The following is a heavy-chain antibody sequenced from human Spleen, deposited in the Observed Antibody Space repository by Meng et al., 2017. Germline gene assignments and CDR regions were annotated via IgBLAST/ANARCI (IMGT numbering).Heavy chain of an antibody. V-gene: IGHV3-73*01. CDR2: IGGRPKSYAA. CDR3: AKDRPYYYDSSGYSLDAFDI. CDR1: GVSFSDSD. J-gene: IGHJ3*02. Sequence: GESLKISCAVSGVSFSDSDIHWVRQASGKGLEWVGRIGGRPKSYAAAYAAPVRGRFTISRDDSRNTAYLQMNSLKTEDSAVYYCAKDRPYYYDSSGYSLDAFDIWGQGTMVTVSS. D-gene: IGHD3-22*01.